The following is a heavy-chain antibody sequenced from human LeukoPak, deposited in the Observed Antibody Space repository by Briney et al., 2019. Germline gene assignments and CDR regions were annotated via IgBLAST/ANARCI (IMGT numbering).Heavy chain of an antibody. Sequence: VASVKVSCKASGYTFTSNGISWVRQAPGQGLEWMGWISAYNGNTNYAQKLQGRVTMTTDTSTSTAYMELRSLRSDDTAVYYCARSDYYYDSSGYYYGDFDYWGQGTLVTVSS. D-gene: IGHD3-22*01. V-gene: IGHV1-18*01. CDR2: ISAYNGNT. CDR3: ARSDYYYDSSGYYYGDFDY. CDR1: GYTFTSNG. J-gene: IGHJ4*02.